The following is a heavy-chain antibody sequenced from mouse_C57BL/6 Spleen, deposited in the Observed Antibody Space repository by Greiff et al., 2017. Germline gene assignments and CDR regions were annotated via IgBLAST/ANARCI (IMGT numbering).Heavy chain of an antibody. CDR1: GYTFTDYY. J-gene: IGHJ4*01. V-gene: IGHV1-26*01. D-gene: IGHD1-1*01. Sequence: EVQLQQSGPELVKPGASVKISCKASGYTFTDYYMNWVKQSHGKSLEWIGDINPNNGGTSYNQKFKGKATLTVDKSSSTAYMELRSLTSEDSAVYYCAMFTTVPLYAMDYWGQGTSVTVSS. CDR2: INPNNGGT. CDR3: AMFTTVPLYAMDY.